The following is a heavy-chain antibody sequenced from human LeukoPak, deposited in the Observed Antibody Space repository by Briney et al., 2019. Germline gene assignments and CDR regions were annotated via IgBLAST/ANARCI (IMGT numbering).Heavy chain of an antibody. V-gene: IGHV3-74*01. D-gene: IGHD4-23*01. Sequence: TGGSLRLSCAASGFTFSSYWMNWVRQAPGKGLVWVSRIASEGSSTTYADSVKGRFSIPRDNAKNTLYLQMNSLRVKDTAVYYCARGRPHGNDYWGQGTLVTVSS. CDR2: IASEGSST. CDR3: ARGRPHGNDY. CDR1: GFTFSSYW. J-gene: IGHJ4*02.